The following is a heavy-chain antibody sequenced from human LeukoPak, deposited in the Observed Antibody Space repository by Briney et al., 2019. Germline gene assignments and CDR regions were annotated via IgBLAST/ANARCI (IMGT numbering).Heavy chain of an antibody. CDR2: ISIYNGNT. CDR1: GGTFSSYA. CDR3: ARITYDFWSGYYMPDDP. V-gene: IGHV1-18*01. D-gene: IGHD3-3*01. Sequence: ATVKVSCKASGGTFSSYAISWVRQAPGQGLKWMGWISIYNGNTDYAQKLRGRVTMTTDTSTSTAYMELRSLRSDDTAVYYCARITYDFWSGYYMPDDPWGQGTMVTVSS. J-gene: IGHJ3*01.